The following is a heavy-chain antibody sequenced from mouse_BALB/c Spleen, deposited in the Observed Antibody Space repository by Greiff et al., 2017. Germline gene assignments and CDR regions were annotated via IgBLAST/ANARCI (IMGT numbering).Heavy chain of an antibody. CDR3: ASYGNYLAWFAY. D-gene: IGHD2-1*01. Sequence: QVQLQQSGPELVKPGASVKISCKASGYAFSSSWMNWVKQRPGQGLEWIGRIYPGDGDTNYNGKFKGKATLTADKSSSTAYMQLSSLTSVDSAVYFCASYGNYLAWFAYWGQGTLVTVSA. CDR1: GYAFSSSW. V-gene: IGHV1-82*01. CDR2: IYPGDGDT. J-gene: IGHJ3*01.